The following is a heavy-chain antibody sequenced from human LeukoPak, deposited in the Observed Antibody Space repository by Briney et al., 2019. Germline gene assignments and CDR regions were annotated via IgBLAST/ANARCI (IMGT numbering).Heavy chain of an antibody. V-gene: IGHV4-4*02. D-gene: IGHD3-22*01. CDR2: IYHSGST. J-gene: IGHJ3*02. Sequence: SETLSLTCAVSGGSISSSNWWSWVRQPPGKGLEWIGEIYHSGSTNYNPSLKSRVTISVDKSKNQFSLKLTSVTAADTAVYYCARVGHNWYYYDSRAFDIWGQGTMVTVSS. CDR3: ARVGHNWYYYDSRAFDI. CDR1: GGSISSSNW.